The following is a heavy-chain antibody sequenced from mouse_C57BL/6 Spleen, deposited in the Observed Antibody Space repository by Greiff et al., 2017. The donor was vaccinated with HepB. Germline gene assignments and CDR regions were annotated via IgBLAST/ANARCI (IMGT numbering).Heavy chain of an antibody. V-gene: IGHV14-3*01. CDR3: ARSPYYYGSSVYAMDY. D-gene: IGHD1-1*01. J-gene: IGHJ4*01. CDR2: IDPANGNT. Sequence: VQLQQSVAELVRPGASVKLPCTASGFNIKNTYMHWVKQRPEQGLEWIGRIDPANGNTKYAPKFQGKATITADTSSNTAYLQLSSLTSEDTAIYYCARSPYYYGSSVYAMDYWGQGTSVTVSS. CDR1: GFNIKNTY.